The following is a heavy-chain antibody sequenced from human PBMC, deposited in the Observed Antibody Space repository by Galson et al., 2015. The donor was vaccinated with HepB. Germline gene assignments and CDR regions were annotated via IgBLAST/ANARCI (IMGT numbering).Heavy chain of an antibody. D-gene: IGHD2-2*01. V-gene: IGHV3-30-3*01. CDR2: ISYDGSNK. Sequence: SLRLSCAASGFTFSIYAMHWVRQAPGKGPEWVAVISYDGSNKYYADSVKGRFTISRDNSKNTLYLQMNSLRTKDTAVYYCARDLRYCTSTSCYFEYYFDYWGQGTLVTVSS. J-gene: IGHJ4*02. CDR3: ARDLRYCTSTSCYFEYYFDY. CDR1: GFTFSIYA.